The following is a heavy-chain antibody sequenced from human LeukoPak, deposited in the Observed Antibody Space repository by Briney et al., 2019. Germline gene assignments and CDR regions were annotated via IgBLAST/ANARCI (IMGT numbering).Heavy chain of an antibody. CDR1: GGSISSSSYY. V-gene: IGHV4-39*07. CDR2: IYYSGST. D-gene: IGHD2-15*01. CDR3: ARWRDLGFCSDTSCQIFDY. J-gene: IGHJ4*02. Sequence: PSETLSLTCTVSGGSISSSSYYWGWIRQPPGKGLEWIGSIYYSGSTYYNPSLKSRVTISVDTSKNQFSLKLSSVTAADTAVYYCARWRDLGFCSDTSCQIFDYWGQGTLVTVSS.